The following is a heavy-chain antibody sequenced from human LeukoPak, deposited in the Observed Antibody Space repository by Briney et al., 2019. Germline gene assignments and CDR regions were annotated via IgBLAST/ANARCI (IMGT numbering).Heavy chain of an antibody. CDR3: AKVWSDSSGYYPDY. J-gene: IGHJ4*02. D-gene: IGHD3-22*01. CDR2: ISYDGSNK. Sequence: GGSLRLSCAASGFTFSSYAMHWVRQAPGKGLEWVAVISYDGSNKYYADSVKGRFTISRDNSKNTLYLQMNSLRAEDTAVYYCAKVWSDSSGYYPDYWGQGTLVTVSS. CDR1: GFTFSSYA. V-gene: IGHV3-30-3*01.